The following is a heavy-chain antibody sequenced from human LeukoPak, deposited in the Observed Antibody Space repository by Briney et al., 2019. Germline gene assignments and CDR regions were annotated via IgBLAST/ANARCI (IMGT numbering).Heavy chain of an antibody. CDR3: ARDRLDSGFDWLPSNYFDY. CDR1: GFTFSSYW. V-gene: IGHV3-74*01. CDR2: INSDGSST. J-gene: IGHJ4*02. D-gene: IGHD3-9*01. Sequence: GGSLRLSCAASGFTFSSYWMHWVRQAPGKGLVWVSRINSDGSSTSYADSVKGRFTISRDNAKNTLYLQMNSLRAEDTAVYYCARDRLDSGFDWLPSNYFDYWGQGTLVTVSS.